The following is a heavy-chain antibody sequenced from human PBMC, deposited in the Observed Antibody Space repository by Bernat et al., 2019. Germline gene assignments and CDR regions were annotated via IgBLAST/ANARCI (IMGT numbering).Heavy chain of an antibody. CDR1: GFTFSSYA. CDR2: ISGSGRST. J-gene: IGHJ3*02. Sequence: EVQLLDSGGGLVQPGGSLRLSCAASGFTFSSYAMSWVRQAPGKGLEWVSAISGSGRSTYYAESVKSRFTISRDNSKKTLYLQMNSLRAEDTAVYYCERHEYSSWSVYGAFDIWGQGTMVTVSS. V-gene: IGHV3-23*01. D-gene: IGHD6-6*01. CDR3: ERHEYSSWSVYGAFDI.